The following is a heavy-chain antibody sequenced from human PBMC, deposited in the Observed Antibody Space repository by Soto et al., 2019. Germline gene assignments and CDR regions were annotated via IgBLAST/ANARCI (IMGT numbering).Heavy chain of an antibody. CDR1: GFTFSDYY. CDR3: ARPLSEGGIGLYYSYGMDV. V-gene: IGHV3-11*06. J-gene: IGHJ6*02. CDR2: ISSSSSYT. Sequence: QVQLVESGGGLVKPGGSLRLSCAASGFTFSDYYMSWIRQAPGKGLEWVSYISSSSSYTNYADSVKGRFTISRDNAKNSLYLQMNSLRAEDTAVYYCARPLSEGGIGLYYSYGMDVWGQGTTVTVSS. D-gene: IGHD1-26*01.